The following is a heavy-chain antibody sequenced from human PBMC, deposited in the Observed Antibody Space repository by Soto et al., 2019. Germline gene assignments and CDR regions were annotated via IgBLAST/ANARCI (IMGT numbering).Heavy chain of an antibody. V-gene: IGHV3-30-3*01. J-gene: IGHJ4*02. CDR1: GFTFSSFA. Sequence: QVQLVESGGGVVQPGRSLRLSCAASGFTFSSFAMHWVRQAPGKGLEWLAVISSDVVNYYYAESVKGRFTISRDNSKNTVYRKMNTLKKEETEVYYCARGGAWTPEGLGYWGQGTLVTVSS. D-gene: IGHD2-15*01. CDR2: ISSDVVNY. CDR3: ARGGAWTPEGLGY.